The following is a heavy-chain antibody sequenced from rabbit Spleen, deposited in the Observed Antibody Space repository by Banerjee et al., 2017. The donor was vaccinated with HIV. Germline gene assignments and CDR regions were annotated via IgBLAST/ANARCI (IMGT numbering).Heavy chain of an antibody. CDR1: GFSFSSRYD. CDR2: IYTGNGKT. V-gene: IGHV1S45*01. Sequence: QEQLVESGGGLVKPGASLTLTCTASGFSFSSRYDMCWVRQAPGKGLEWIGCIYTGNGKTYYASWAKGRFTISKSSSTTMTLQMNSLTAADTATYFCARHAGYAGYGYSPLDLWGQGTLVTVS. J-gene: IGHJ3*01. D-gene: IGHD8-1*01. CDR3: ARHAGYAGYGYSPLDL.